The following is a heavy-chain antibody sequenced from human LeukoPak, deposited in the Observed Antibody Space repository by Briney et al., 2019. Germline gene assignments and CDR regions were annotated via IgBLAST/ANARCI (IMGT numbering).Heavy chain of an antibody. CDR1: GFTFSSYA. J-gene: IGHJ4*02. D-gene: IGHD3-3*01. CDR3: ARGDFWSGPRLDY. CDR2: ISYDGSNK. V-gene: IGHV3-30-3*01. Sequence: GGSLRLSCAASGFTFSSYAMHWVRQAPGKGLEWVAVISYDGSNKYYADSVKGRFTISRDNSKNTLYLQMNSLRAEDTAVYYCARGDFWSGPRLDYWGQGTLVTVSS.